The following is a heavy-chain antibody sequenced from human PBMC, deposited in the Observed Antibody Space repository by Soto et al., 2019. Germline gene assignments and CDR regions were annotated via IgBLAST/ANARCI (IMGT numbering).Heavy chain of an antibody. CDR3: AGGGVRGVITRTRDYYGMDV. CDR2: IYPGDSDT. J-gene: IGHJ6*02. CDR1: GYSFISYW. Sequence: PGESLKISCKGSGYSFISYWIGWVRQMPGKGLEWMGIIYPGDSDTRYSPSLQGQVTISADKSISTAYLQWSSLKASDTAMYYCAGGGVRGVITRTRDYYGMDVWGQGTTVTVSS. D-gene: IGHD3-10*01. V-gene: IGHV5-51*01.